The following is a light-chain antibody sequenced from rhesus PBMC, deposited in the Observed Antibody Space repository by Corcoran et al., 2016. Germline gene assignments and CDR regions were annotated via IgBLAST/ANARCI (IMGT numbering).Light chain of an antibody. J-gene: IGKJ2*01. CDR2: WAS. Sequence: DIVMTQSPDSLAVSLGERVTINCKSSQSLLYSSNNKNYLAWYQQKPGQAPKLLIYWASTRESGVPNRVSGSGSGTDFTLTIRGLPAEDVAVYYCQQYYSTPYSFGQGTKVEIK. CDR3: QQYYSTPYS. CDR1: QSLLYSSNNKNY. V-gene: IGKV4-1*01.